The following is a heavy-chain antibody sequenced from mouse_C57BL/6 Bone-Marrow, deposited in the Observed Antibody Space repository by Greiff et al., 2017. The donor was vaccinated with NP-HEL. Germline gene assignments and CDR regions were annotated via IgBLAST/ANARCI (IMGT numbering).Heavy chain of an antibody. V-gene: IGHV1-72*01. CDR1: GYTFTSYW. CDR3: ARRKYYAMDY. Sequence: VQLQQPGAELVKPGASVKLSCKASGYTFTSYWMHWVKQSPGRGLGWIGRIDPNGGGTTYNEKFKSKATLTVDKPSITAYMQLSSLTSEDSAVYYCARRKYYAMDYWGQGTSVTVSS. J-gene: IGHJ4*01. CDR2: IDPNGGGT.